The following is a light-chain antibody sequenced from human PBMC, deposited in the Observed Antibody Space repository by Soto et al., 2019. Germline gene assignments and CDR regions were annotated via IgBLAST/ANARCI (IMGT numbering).Light chain of an antibody. CDR2: DAS. J-gene: IGKJ2*01. Sequence: DIQMTQSPSSLSASVGDRVTITCQASQDISKFLNWYQQKPGKAPKFLIYDASNLETGVPSRFSGSGSGTDFTFTISSLQPEDTATYYCQQYVNLPYTFGQGTKVEIK. CDR1: QDISKF. V-gene: IGKV1-33*01. CDR3: QQYVNLPYT.